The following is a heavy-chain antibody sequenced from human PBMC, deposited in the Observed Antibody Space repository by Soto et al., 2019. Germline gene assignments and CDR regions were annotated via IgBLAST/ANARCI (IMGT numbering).Heavy chain of an antibody. Sequence: QLQLQESGPGLVKPSETLSLTCTVSGGSISSSSYYWAWIRQPPGKGLEWIGSIFYSGNTYYNPSLKSRVTISVDTSKTQFSLKLSSVTAADTAVYYCARHESRSMVVHPSAYWGQGTLVTVSS. V-gene: IGHV4-39*01. J-gene: IGHJ4*02. CDR3: ARHESRSMVVHPSAY. D-gene: IGHD2-15*01. CDR1: GGSISSSSYY. CDR2: IFYSGNT.